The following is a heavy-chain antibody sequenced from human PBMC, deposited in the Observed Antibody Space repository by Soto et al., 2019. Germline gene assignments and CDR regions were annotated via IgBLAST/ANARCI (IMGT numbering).Heavy chain of an antibody. CDR2: XXYXGXX. CDR1: GGSIRSGDYY. D-gene: IGHD3-3*01. J-gene: IGHJ4*02. Sequence: SETLSLTCTVSGGSIRSGDYYWRWIRQPXGKGLEGXGYXXYXGXXXYXXSLKSRVTISVDTSKNQFSLKLSSVTAADTAVYCRAREDPAYDFSPDWGQGTLVTASS. CDR3: AREDPAYDFSPD. V-gene: IGHV4-30-4*01.